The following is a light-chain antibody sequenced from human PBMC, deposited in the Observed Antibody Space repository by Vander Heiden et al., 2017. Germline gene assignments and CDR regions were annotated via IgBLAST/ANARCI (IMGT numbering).Light chain of an antibody. CDR1: NIESNS. J-gene: IGLJ2*01. CDR2: DDS. Sequence: HVLTQPPSVAAAPGETARITCGGDNIESNSVNWYQQRPGRAPVLVVFDDSDRPSGIPERFSGSNSLNTATLTISRVEGGDEADYYCHVWDSLSDHVVFGGGTKLTVL. V-gene: IGLV3-21*02. CDR3: HVWDSLSDHVV.